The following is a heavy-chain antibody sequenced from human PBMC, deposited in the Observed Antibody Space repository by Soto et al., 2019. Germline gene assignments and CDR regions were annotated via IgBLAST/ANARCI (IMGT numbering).Heavy chain of an antibody. Sequence: PSETLSLTCAVYDGSFSGYYWSWIRQPPGKGLEWIGEINHSGSTNYNPSLKSRVTISVDTSKNQFSLKLSSVTAADTAVYYCARVLTIFGASRDKDYWGQGTLVTVSS. CDR2: INHSGST. J-gene: IGHJ4*02. D-gene: IGHD3-3*01. CDR1: DGSFSGYY. V-gene: IGHV4-34*01. CDR3: ARVLTIFGASRDKDY.